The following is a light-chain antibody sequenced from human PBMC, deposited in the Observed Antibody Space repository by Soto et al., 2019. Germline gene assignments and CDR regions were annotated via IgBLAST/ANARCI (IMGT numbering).Light chain of an antibody. Sequence: IRMTQSPSTLSATIGDRVTITCRASQSVSSWLAWYQQKPGKAPTLLIHTASTLQSGVPSRFSGSGPGTEFTLTISSLQPDDFATYYCQHYNSYSEAFGQGTNVDIK. CDR1: QSVSSW. CDR3: QHYNSYSEA. CDR2: TAS. J-gene: IGKJ1*01. V-gene: IGKV1-5*03.